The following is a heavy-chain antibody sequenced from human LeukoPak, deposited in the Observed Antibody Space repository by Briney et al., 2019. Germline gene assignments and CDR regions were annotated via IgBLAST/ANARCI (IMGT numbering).Heavy chain of an antibody. V-gene: IGHV4-34*01. CDR1: GGSFSGYY. J-gene: IGHJ2*01. CDR3: ARKTYTGIAAAGTLQTGYFDL. Sequence: NPSQTLSLTCAVYGGSFSGYYWSWIRQPPEKGLEWIGEINHSGSTNYNPSLKRRVTLSVDTSKNQLSLQLSSVTAADTAVYYCARKTYTGIAAAGTLQTGYFDLWGRGTLVTVSS. D-gene: IGHD6-13*01. CDR2: INHSGST.